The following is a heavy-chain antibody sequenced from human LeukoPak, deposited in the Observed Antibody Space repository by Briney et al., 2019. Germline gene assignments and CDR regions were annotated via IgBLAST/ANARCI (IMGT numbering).Heavy chain of an antibody. J-gene: IGHJ5*02. CDR2: TIPILGIA. D-gene: IGHD2-2*01. CDR3: ARESIVPAANNWFDP. V-gene: IGHV1-69*04. CDR1: GGTFSSYT. Sequence: SVKVSCKASGGTFSSYTISWVRQAPGQGLEWMGRTIPILGIANYAQKFQGRVTITADKSTSTAYMELSSLRSEDTAVYYCARESIVPAANNWFDPWGQGTLVTVSS.